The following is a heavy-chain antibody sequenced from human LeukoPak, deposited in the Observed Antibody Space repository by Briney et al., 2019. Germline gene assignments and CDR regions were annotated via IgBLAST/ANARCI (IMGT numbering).Heavy chain of an antibody. V-gene: IGHV3-23*01. CDR1: GFTFSSYV. J-gene: IGHJ4*02. CDR3: ARDRHCSGGSCYGY. D-gene: IGHD2-15*01. CDR2: ISASGGGT. Sequence: GGSLRLSCAASGFTFSSYVMSWVRQAPGKGLEWVSAISASGGGTYYADSVKGRFTVSRDNSKNTLFLQMNSLRAEDTAVYYCARDRHCSGGSCYGYWGQGTLVTVSS.